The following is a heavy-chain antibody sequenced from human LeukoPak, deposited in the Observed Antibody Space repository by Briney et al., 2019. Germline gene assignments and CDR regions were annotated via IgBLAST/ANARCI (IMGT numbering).Heavy chain of an antibody. CDR1: GGSISSYY. D-gene: IGHD3/OR15-3a*01. CDR3: VRLPVWTDAFDI. CDR2: IYYSGST. V-gene: IGHV4-59*08. Sequence: PSETLSLTCTVSGGSISSYYWSWIRQPPGKGLEWIGYIYYSGSTNYNPSLKSRVTISVDTSKNQFSLKLSSVTAADTAVYYCVRLPVWTDAFDIWGQGTMVTVSS. J-gene: IGHJ3*02.